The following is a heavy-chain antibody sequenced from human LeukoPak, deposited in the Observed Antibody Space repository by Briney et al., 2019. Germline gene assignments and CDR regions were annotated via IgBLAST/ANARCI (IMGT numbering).Heavy chain of an antibody. CDR2: IYSGGST. CDR1: GFTVSSDY. D-gene: IGHD6-19*01. J-gene: IGHJ4*02. V-gene: IGHV3-53*01. CDR3: ARQNSGWYFDY. Sequence: GGSLRLSCAASGFTVSSDYMSWVRQAPGKGLEWVSAIYSGGSTYYADSVKGRFTIPRDNSKNTLYLQMNSLRAEDTAVYYCARQNSGWYFDYWGQGTLVTVSS.